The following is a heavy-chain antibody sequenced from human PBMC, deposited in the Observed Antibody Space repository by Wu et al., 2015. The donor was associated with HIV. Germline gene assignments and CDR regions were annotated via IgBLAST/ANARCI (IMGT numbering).Heavy chain of an antibody. J-gene: IGHJ6*02. D-gene: IGHD6-19*01. Sequence: QVQLVQSGAEVKKPGSSVKVSCKASGGTFSSYAISWVRQAPGQGLEWMGGIIPIFDTATYAQKFQGRVTITTDESTSTAYMELSSLRSEDTAVYYCVRDQQWPTEYYHYYGMDVWGQRDHGHRLL. CDR2: IIPIFDTA. CDR3: VRDQQWPTEYYHYYGMDV. V-gene: IGHV1-69*05. CDR1: GGTFSSYA.